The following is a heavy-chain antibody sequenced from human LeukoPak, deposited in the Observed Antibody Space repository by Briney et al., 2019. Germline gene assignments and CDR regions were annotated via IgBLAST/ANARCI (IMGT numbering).Heavy chain of an antibody. Sequence: SQTLSLTCAISGDSVSSNSAAWSWIRQSPSRGLEWLGRTYYRSKWYNDFAVSVRSRITINPDTSRNQFSLQLNSVTPEDTAVYYCARGYYGMDVWGQGTTVTVSS. CDR1: GDSVSSNSAA. CDR3: ARGYYGMDV. V-gene: IGHV6-1*01. CDR2: TYYRSKWYN. J-gene: IGHJ6*02.